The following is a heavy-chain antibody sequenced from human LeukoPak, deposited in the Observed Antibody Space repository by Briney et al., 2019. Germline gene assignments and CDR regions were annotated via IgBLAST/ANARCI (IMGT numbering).Heavy chain of an antibody. D-gene: IGHD3-3*02. Sequence: SETLSLTCTVSGGSISSYYWSWIRQPAGKGLEWIGRIYTSGSTNYNPSLKSRVTMSVDTSKNQFSLKLSSVTAADTAVYYCARDYEDFWSGYPNYYYYYMDVWGKGTTVTVSS. CDR2: IYTSGST. CDR1: GGSISSYY. CDR3: ARDYEDFWSGYPNYYYYYMDV. V-gene: IGHV4-4*07. J-gene: IGHJ6*03.